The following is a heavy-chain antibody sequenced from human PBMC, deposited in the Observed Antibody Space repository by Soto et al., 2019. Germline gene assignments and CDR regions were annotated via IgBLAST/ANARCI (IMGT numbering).Heavy chain of an antibody. V-gene: IGHV2-5*02. J-gene: IGHJ5*02. CDR3: AHSEYSSSAVWFDP. Sequence: QITLKESGPTLVKPTQPLTLTCTFSGFSLSTSGVGVGWIRQPPGKALEWLALIYWDDDKRYTPSLKSRLTITNDTAKNQVVLTMTNMDPVDTATYYCAHSEYSSSAVWFDPWGQGTLVTVSS. CDR2: IYWDDDK. D-gene: IGHD6-6*01. CDR1: GFSLSTSGVG.